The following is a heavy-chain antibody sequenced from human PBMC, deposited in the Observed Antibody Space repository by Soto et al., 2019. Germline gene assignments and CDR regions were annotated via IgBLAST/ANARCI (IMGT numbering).Heavy chain of an antibody. Sequence: ASVKVSCKASGYTFTSYYMHWVRQAPGQGLEWMGIINPSGGSTSYAQKFQGRVTMTRDTSTSTVYMELSSLRSEDTAVYYCARDGFLSDFWGGFFWKPCWFAPWAQGTLVTVPS. V-gene: IGHV1-46*01. J-gene: IGHJ5*02. D-gene: IGHD3-3*01. CDR3: ARDGFLSDFWGGFFWKPCWFAP. CDR2: INPSGGST. CDR1: GYTFTSYY.